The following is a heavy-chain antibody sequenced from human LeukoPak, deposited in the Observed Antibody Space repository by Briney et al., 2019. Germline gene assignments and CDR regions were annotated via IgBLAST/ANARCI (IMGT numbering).Heavy chain of an antibody. CDR3: ARGRRPSVERQYSGGWYYFDY. CDR2: IYQSGST. J-gene: IGHJ4*02. V-gene: IGHV4-39*02. D-gene: IGHD6-19*01. Sequence: SETLSLICTVSGGSINSRTYYWGWIRQPPGKGLEWIGSIYQSGSTYYNPFLKSRVTISLDTSKNQFSLKLASVTAADTAVYYCARGRRPSVERQYSGGWYYFDYWGQGTLVTASS. CDR1: GGSINSRTYY.